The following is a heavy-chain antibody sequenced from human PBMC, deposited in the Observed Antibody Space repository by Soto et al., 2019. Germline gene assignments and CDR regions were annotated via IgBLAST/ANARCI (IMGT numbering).Heavy chain of an antibody. CDR3: ASGKWSLDY. CDR2: ISNSDYTT. V-gene: IGHV3-11*01. D-gene: IGHD2-8*01. Sequence: QVHLVASGGGLVKRGGSLRLSCVASGITLSDNYMTWIRQAPGKGLEWLSYISNSDYTTYYADSVKGRFTISRDNAKNSLYLQLNGLRVEDTAVYYCASGKWSLDYWGQGILVTVSS. J-gene: IGHJ4*02. CDR1: GITLSDNY.